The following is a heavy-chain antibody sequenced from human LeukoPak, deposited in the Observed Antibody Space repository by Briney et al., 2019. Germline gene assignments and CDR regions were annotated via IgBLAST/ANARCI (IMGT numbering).Heavy chain of an antibody. D-gene: IGHD3-22*01. CDR2: IDSSGGYM. Sequence: KSGGSLRLSCEASGFTFNTYSMNWARQAPGKGLEWVSSIDSSGGYMFYADSVKGRFIISRDNAKDSLYLQMNSLRVEDTAVYYCARDPAPYDSSGYYSWGAFDIWGQGTMVTVSS. J-gene: IGHJ3*02. CDR3: ARDPAPYDSSGYYSWGAFDI. CDR1: GFTFNTYS. V-gene: IGHV3-21*06.